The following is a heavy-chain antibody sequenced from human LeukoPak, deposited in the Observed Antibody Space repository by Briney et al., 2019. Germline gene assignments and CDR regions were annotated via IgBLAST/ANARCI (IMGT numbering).Heavy chain of an antibody. CDR1: GGSFSGYY. CDR3: ARRAWDYYGSGSYYFYYYYMDV. Sequence: PSETLSLTCAVYGGSFSGYYWSWIRQPPGKGLEWIGEINHSGSTNYNPSLKSRVTISVDTSKNQFSLKLSSVTAADTAVYYCARRAWDYYGSGSYYFYYYYMDVWGKGTTVTVSS. D-gene: IGHD3-10*01. CDR2: INHSGST. J-gene: IGHJ6*03. V-gene: IGHV4-34*01.